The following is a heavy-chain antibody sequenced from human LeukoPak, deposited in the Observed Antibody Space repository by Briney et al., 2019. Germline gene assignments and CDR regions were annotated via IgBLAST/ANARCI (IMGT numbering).Heavy chain of an antibody. CDR3: AKDPNGDYVGTFDM. J-gene: IGHJ3*02. Sequence: GGSLRLSCVASGFTFSSYGMSWVRQAPGKGLEWVSFISGNGGRTDYAESVKGRSIISRDNSKNTVYLQMNSLRDEDTAAYYCAKDPNGDYVGTFDMWGQGTMVTVSS. CDR2: ISGNGGRT. CDR1: GFTFSSYG. V-gene: IGHV3-23*01. D-gene: IGHD4-17*01.